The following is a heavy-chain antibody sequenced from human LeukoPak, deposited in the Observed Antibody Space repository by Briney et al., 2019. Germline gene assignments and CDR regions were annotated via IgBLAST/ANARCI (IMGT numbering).Heavy chain of an antibody. CDR3: ARGPSPTIFGVVINYYYYYGMDV. D-gene: IGHD3-3*01. J-gene: IGHJ6*02. CDR1: GGSISSGDYY. Sequence: SETLSLTCTVSGGSISSGDYYWSWLRQPPGKGLEWIGYIYYSGGAYYNPSLKSRVTISVDTSKNQFSLKLSPVTAADTAVYYCARGPSPTIFGVVINYYYYYGMDVWGQGTTVTVSS. CDR2: IYYSGGA. V-gene: IGHV4-30-4*01.